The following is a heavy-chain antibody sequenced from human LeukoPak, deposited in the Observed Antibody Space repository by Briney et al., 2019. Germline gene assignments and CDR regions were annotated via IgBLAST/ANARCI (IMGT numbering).Heavy chain of an antibody. Sequence: GGSLRLSCAASGFTISSYWMSWVRQAPGKGLERVANIKQDGSEKNYVDSVKGRFTISRDNAKNSLHLQVNSLRAEDTAVYYCARGKMYWYFDLWGRGTLVTVSS. CDR3: ARGKMYWYFDL. V-gene: IGHV3-7*01. CDR1: GFTISSYW. CDR2: IKQDGSEK. J-gene: IGHJ2*01.